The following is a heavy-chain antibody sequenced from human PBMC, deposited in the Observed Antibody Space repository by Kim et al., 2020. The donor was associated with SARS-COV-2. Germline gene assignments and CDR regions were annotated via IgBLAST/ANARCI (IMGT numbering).Heavy chain of an antibody. D-gene: IGHD2-2*01. Sequence: ASVKVSCKASGYTFTSYYLHWVRQAPGQGLEWMGIINPNSGSTNYAQKFQGRVTMTRDTSTSTAYMELSSLRSEDTAVYYCARDYTGAQIVVYYYYYGM. CDR3: ARDYTGAQIVVYYYYYGM. CDR1: GYTFTSYY. V-gene: IGHV1-46*01. J-gene: IGHJ6*01. CDR2: INPNSGST.